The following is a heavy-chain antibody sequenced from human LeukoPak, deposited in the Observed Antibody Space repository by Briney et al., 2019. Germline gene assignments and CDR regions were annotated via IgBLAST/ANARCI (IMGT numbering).Heavy chain of an antibody. Sequence: GGSLRLSCAASGFTFTSYWMTWVRQAPGKGLEWVANINEDGGGRYYVDSVKGRFTISRDNAKSSLYLQMNSLRDEDTAVYYCARALAAALRGDDYWGQGTLVTVSS. CDR3: ARALAAALRGDDY. J-gene: IGHJ4*02. V-gene: IGHV3-7*01. CDR1: GFTFTSYW. D-gene: IGHD6-13*01. CDR2: INEDGGGR.